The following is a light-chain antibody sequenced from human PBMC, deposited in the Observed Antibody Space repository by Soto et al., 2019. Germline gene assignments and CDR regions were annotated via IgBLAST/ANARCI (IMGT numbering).Light chain of an antibody. J-gene: IGLJ2*01. V-gene: IGLV2-14*03. CDR3: SSYRSSDTRVV. Sequence: QSALTQPASVSGSPGQSITISCTGTSSDVGGYNYVSWYQHHPGKAPKLMIYDVSNRPSGVSNRFSGSKSDNTASLTISGLQAEDEADYYCSSYRSSDTRVVFGGGTKLTVL. CDR1: SSDVGGYNY. CDR2: DVS.